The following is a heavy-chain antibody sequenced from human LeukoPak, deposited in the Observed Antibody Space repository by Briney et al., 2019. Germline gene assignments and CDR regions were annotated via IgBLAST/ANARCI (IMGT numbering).Heavy chain of an antibody. V-gene: IGHV4-59*08. Sequence: PSETLSLTCTVSGGSISSYYWSWIRQPPGKGLEWIGYIYYSGSTNYNPSLKSRVTISVDTSKNQFSLKLSSVTAADTAVYYCARRKPYSTDASDIWGQGTMVTVSS. CDR3: ARRKPYSTDASDI. D-gene: IGHD1-14*01. CDR2: IYYSGST. J-gene: IGHJ3*02. CDR1: GGSISSYY.